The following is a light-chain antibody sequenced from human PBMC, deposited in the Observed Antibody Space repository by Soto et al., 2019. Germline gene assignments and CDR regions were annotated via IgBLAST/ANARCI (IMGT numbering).Light chain of an antibody. Sequence: EIVLTQSPGTLSLSPEERATLSCRASQSLGRYLAWYQQKPGQAPRLLIYDAPHRATGIPDRFSGSGSGTDFTLTISRLEPEDFAVYYCQQYGYSRGTFGQGARLEIK. J-gene: IGKJ5*01. CDR3: QQYGYSRGT. V-gene: IGKV3-20*01. CDR1: QSLGRY. CDR2: DAP.